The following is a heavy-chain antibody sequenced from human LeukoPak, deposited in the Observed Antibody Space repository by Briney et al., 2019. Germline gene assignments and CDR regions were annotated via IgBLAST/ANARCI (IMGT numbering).Heavy chain of an antibody. CDR2: ISSSGSVI. J-gene: IGHJ4*02. Sequence: GGSLRLSCAASEFTFSDYYMTWIRQAPGKGLEWVSYISSSGSVIYYADSVRGRFTISRDNAKNSLYLQMNSLRAEDTAVYYCARGDSGTYSYYFDYWGQGTLVTVSS. V-gene: IGHV3-11*04. D-gene: IGHD1-26*01. CDR1: EFTFSDYY. CDR3: ARGDSGTYSYYFDY.